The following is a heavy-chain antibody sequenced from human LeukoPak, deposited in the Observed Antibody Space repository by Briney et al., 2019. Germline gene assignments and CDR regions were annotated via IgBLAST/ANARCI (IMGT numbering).Heavy chain of an antibody. CDR3: VGGVS. CDR2: IKQDGREK. D-gene: IGHD3-10*01. CDR1: GFTLSSFW. V-gene: IGHV3-7*05. Sequence: GGSRRLSSAASGFTLSSFWMNWVRQAPRKGMEWVENIKQDGREKYYVDSVKGRFNIHRDNAKNSLYLQMNSLRAEDTAVYYCVGGVSWGQGTMVTV. J-gene: IGHJ5*02.